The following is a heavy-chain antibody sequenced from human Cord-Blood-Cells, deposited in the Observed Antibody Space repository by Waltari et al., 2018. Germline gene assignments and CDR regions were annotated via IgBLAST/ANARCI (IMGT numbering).Heavy chain of an antibody. CDR3: ARGGWYYDFWSGANWFDP. CDR1: GGSISRHY. CDR2: IYYSGST. J-gene: IGHJ5*02. D-gene: IGHD3-3*01. V-gene: IGHV4-59*11. Sequence: QVQLQESGPGLGKPSETLSLTCTASGGSISRHYWTWIRQPPGKGLEWIGYIYYSGSTNYNPSLKSRVTISVDTSKNQFSLKLSAVTAADTAVYYCARGGWYYDFWSGANWFDPWGQGTLVTVSS.